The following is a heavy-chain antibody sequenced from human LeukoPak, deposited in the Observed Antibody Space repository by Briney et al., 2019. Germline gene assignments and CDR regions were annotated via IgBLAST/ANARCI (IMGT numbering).Heavy chain of an antibody. Sequence: KPSQTLSLTCTVSGDSISSGDYYWSWIRQPAGKGLEWIGRISSSGSTNYNPSLKSRVTISVDTSKNQFSLKLSSVTAADTAVYYCARTYPPSYTRFGEKRKDYFDYWGQGTLVTVSS. V-gene: IGHV4-61*02. CDR2: ISSSGST. CDR3: ARTYPPSYTRFGEKRKDYFDY. D-gene: IGHD3-10*01. J-gene: IGHJ4*02. CDR1: GDSISSGDYY.